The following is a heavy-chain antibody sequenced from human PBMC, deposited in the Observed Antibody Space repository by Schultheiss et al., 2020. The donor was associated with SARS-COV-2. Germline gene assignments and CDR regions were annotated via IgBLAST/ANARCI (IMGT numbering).Heavy chain of an antibody. CDR1: GFTFSSYA. CDR3: ARGIGIALSYAFDI. D-gene: IGHD2/OR15-2a*01. J-gene: IGHJ3*02. Sequence: LKISCAASGFTFSSYAMSWVRQAPGKGLEWVSAISGSGGSTYYADSVKGRFTISRDNSKNTLYLQMNSLRAEDTAVYYCARGIGIALSYAFDIWGQGTVVTVSS. CDR2: ISGSGGST. V-gene: IGHV3-23*01.